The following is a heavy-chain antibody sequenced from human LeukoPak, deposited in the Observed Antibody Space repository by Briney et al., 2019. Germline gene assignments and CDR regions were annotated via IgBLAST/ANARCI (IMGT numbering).Heavy chain of an antibody. CDR2: ISGSGGST. CDR1: GFTFSSYA. CDR3: AKDRFASGDFDY. J-gene: IGHJ4*02. D-gene: IGHD1-26*01. V-gene: IGHV3-23*01. Sequence: HTGGSLRLSCAASGFTFSSYAMSWVRQPPGKGLERVSAISGSGGSTYYADSVKGRFTISRDNSKNTLYLQMNSLRAEDTAVYYCAKDRFASGDFDYWGQGTLVTVSS.